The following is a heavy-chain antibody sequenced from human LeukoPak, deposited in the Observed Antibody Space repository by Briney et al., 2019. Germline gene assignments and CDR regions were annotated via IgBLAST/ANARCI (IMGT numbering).Heavy chain of an antibody. CDR3: ATSPATAYAFDI. Sequence: SQTLSLTCTVSGGSISSGGYYWSWIRQHPGKGLEWIGYIYYSGSTYYNPSLKSRVTISVDTSKNQFSLKLSSVTAADTAVYYCATSPATAYAFDIWGQGTMVTVSS. CDR1: GGSISSGGYY. J-gene: IGHJ3*02. V-gene: IGHV4-31*03. D-gene: IGHD5-12*01. CDR2: IYYSGST.